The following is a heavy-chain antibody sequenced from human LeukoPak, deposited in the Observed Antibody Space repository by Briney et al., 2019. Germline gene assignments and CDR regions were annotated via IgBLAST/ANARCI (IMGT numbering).Heavy chain of an antibody. CDR2: ISGSGGTT. Sequence: GGSLRLSCAASGFTFSSYAMNWVRQAPGKGLGWVSGISGSGGTTFFADSVKGRFTIFRDNSENTLYLQMDSLSAEDTALYYCAKSGSSSNHYYGMDVWGQGTTVTVPS. D-gene: IGHD6-6*01. V-gene: IGHV3-23*01. J-gene: IGHJ6*02. CDR1: GFTFSSYA. CDR3: AKSGSSSNHYYGMDV.